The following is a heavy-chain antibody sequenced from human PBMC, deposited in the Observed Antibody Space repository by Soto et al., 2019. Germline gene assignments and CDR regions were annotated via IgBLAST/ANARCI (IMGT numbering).Heavy chain of an antibody. J-gene: IGHJ5*02. D-gene: IGHD1-26*01. CDR2: ISGSGGSP. V-gene: IGHV3-23*01. Sequence: GGSLRLSCAASGFTFNSYAMSWVRQAPGKGLEWVSAISGSGGSPYYADSVKGRFTISRDNSKNTLYLQMNSLRAEDTAVYYCAKTVGATSSGWFDPWGQGTLVTVSS. CDR1: GFTFNSYA. CDR3: AKTVGATSSGWFDP.